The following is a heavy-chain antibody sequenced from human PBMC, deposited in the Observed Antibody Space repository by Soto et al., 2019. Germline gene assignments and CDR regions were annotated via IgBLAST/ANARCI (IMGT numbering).Heavy chain of an antibody. CDR1: GFTFSSYG. CDR2: IRGDGGQT. J-gene: IGHJ4*02. V-gene: IGHV3-23*01. D-gene: IGHD3-9*01. Sequence: GGSVRLSCTASGFTFSSYGMGWVRQAPGKGLQWVSTIRGDGGQTHYTDSVKGRFSISRDNSKNTVYLQMDSLRAEDTAMSFCARDVGLDSDDFFAYWGQGTQVTVSS. CDR3: ARDVGLDSDDFFAY.